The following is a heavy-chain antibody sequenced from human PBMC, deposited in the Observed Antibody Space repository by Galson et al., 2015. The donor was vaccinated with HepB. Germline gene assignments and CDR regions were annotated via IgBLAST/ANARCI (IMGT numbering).Heavy chain of an antibody. Sequence: SLRLSCAASGFTVSSNYMTWVRQAPGKGLEWVSVIYTGGSTYYADSVKGRFTISRDNSKNTLYLQMNSLRAEDTAVYYCASKESSGWYYDYWGQGTLVTVSS. V-gene: IGHV3-66*01. CDR3: ASKESSGWYYDY. CDR1: GFTVSSNY. CDR2: IYTGGST. D-gene: IGHD6-19*01. J-gene: IGHJ4*02.